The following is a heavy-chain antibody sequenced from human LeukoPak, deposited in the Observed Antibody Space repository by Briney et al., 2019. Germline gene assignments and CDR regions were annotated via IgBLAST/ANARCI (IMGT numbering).Heavy chain of an antibody. CDR3: ASGTRQWLVQDY. CDR1: GFTFSNYA. J-gene: IGHJ4*02. Sequence: GGSLRLSCAASGFTFSNYAMHWVRQAPGKGLEWVAVMSYDESIEYYADSVKGRFTISRDNSKNTLYLQMSSLRAEDTAVYYCASGTRQWLVQDYWGQGTWSPSPQ. V-gene: IGHV3-30-3*01. CDR2: MSYDESIE. D-gene: IGHD6-19*01.